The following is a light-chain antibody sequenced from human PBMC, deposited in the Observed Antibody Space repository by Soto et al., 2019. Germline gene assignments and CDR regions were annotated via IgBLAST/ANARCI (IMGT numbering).Light chain of an antibody. CDR2: DAS. CDR3: QQRSNWPLT. Sequence: EIVLTQSPATLPLSPGERATLSCRASQNIINYLAWYQQRPGQAPRLLISDASNRATGIPARFSGSGSGTDFTLTNGSLEPEDFAVYYCQQRSNWPLTFGGGTMVEI. CDR1: QNIINY. J-gene: IGKJ4*01. V-gene: IGKV3-11*01.